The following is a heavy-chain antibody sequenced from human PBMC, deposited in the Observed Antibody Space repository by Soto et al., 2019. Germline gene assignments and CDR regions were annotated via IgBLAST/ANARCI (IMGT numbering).Heavy chain of an antibody. Sequence: PGGSLRLSCTAAGFTFNTYGMHWVRQAPGKGLEWVAVISYDGSNKYYADSVKGRFTISRDNSKNALYLQMNSLGADDTAVYYCARVAVTTYYFDYWGHGTLVTVSS. CDR1: GFTFNTYG. CDR3: ARVAVTTYYFDY. D-gene: IGHD4-17*01. J-gene: IGHJ4*01. V-gene: IGHV3-33*05. CDR2: ISYDGSNK.